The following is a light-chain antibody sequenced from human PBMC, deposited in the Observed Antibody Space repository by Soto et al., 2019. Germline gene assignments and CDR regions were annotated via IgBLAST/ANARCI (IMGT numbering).Light chain of an antibody. V-gene: IGLV1-51*01. CDR3: GTWDSSLSGVV. CDR1: SSNIGNNY. J-gene: IGLJ2*01. Sequence: QSVLTQPPSVSAAPGQKVTISCSGSSSNIGNNYVSWYQQLPGTAPKLLIYDNNKRPSVIPDRFSGSKSGTSATLGITGLQTGDEADYYCGTWDSSLSGVVFGGGTKLTVL. CDR2: DNN.